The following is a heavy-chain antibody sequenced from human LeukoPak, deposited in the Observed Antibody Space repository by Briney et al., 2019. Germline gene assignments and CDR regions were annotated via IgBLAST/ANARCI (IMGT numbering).Heavy chain of an antibody. V-gene: IGHV4-59*01. CDR2: IYYSGST. CDR3: ARDMAGVRALDAFDI. Sequence: SETLSLTCTVSGGSISSYYWSWIRQPPGKGLEWIGYIYYSGSTNYNPSLKSRVTISVDTSKNQFSLKLSSVTAADTAVYYCARDMAGVRALDAFDIWGQGTMVTVSS. CDR1: GGSISSYY. J-gene: IGHJ3*02. D-gene: IGHD3-10*01.